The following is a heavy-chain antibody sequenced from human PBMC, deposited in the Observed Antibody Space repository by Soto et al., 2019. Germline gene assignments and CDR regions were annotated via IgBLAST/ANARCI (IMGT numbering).Heavy chain of an antibody. CDR1: GFTFSSYA. V-gene: IGHV3-23*01. CDR3: AKDXYCGGDCYLQLFDY. CDR2: ISGSGGST. D-gene: IGHD2-21*01. J-gene: IGHJ4*02. Sequence: PGGFLRLSCAASGFTFSSYAMSWVRQAPGKGLEWVSAISGSGGSTYYADSVKGRFTISRDNSKNTLYLQMNSLRAEDTAVYYCAKDXYCGGDCYLQLFDYWGQGTLVTVSS.